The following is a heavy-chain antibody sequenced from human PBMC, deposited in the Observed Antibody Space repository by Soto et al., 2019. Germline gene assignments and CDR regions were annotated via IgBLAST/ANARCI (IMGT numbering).Heavy chain of an antibody. Sequence: PGGSLRLSCAASGVTFSSYWMHWVRQAPGKGLVWVSRINSDGSSTSYADSVKGRFTISRDNAKNTLYLQMNSLRAEDTAVYYCARDLAAAEVRGCLDYWGQGTLVTVSS. V-gene: IGHV3-74*01. J-gene: IGHJ4*02. CDR3: ARDLAAAEVRGCLDY. CDR2: INSDGSST. CDR1: GVTFSSYW. D-gene: IGHD6-13*01.